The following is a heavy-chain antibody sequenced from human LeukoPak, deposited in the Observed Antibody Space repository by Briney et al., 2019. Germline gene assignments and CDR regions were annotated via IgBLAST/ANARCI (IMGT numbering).Heavy chain of an antibody. CDR1: GFSFSTYS. Sequence: GGSLSLSCVASGFSFSTYSMSWVRQAPGKGLEWVSAIRSSNSYTYYADSVKGRFTISRDNTKNSLYLQMNSLRAEDTAVYYCASLSYDFWTGSESHWFDPWGQGTLVTVSS. J-gene: IGHJ5*02. CDR2: IRSSNSYT. V-gene: IGHV3-21*01. D-gene: IGHD3-3*01. CDR3: ASLSYDFWTGSESHWFDP.